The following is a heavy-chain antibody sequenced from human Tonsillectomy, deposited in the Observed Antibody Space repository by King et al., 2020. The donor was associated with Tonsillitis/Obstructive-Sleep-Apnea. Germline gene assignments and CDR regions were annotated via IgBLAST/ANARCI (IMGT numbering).Heavy chain of an antibody. CDR3: ARGKAQSRYYYGRGGYYGPVGAFDI. J-gene: IGHJ3*02. V-gene: IGHV3-30*04. Sequence: HVQLVESGGGVVQPGRSLRLSCAASGFTFSSYAMHWVRQAPGKGLEWVALISFDGSNKYYADSVKGRFTISRDNSKNTLYLQMNSLRAEDTAVYYCARGKAQSRYYYGRGGYYGPVGAFDIWGKGTMATVSS. CDR1: GFTFSSYA. D-gene: IGHD3-22*01. CDR2: ISFDGSNK.